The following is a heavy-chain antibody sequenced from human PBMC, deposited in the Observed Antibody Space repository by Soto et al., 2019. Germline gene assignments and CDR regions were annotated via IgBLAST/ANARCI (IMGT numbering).Heavy chain of an antibody. Sequence: TLSLTCTVSGGSISSGCYYWSWIRQHPGKGLEWIGDINHSGSTNYNPSLKSRVTISVDTSKDQFSLKLSSVTAADTAVYYCAREPRGATRVLVVYYYYYMDVWGKGTTVTVSS. D-gene: IGHD2-2*01. V-gene: IGHV4-31*03. CDR3: AREPRGATRVLVVYYYYYMDV. CDR2: INHSGST. J-gene: IGHJ6*03. CDR1: GGSISSGCYY.